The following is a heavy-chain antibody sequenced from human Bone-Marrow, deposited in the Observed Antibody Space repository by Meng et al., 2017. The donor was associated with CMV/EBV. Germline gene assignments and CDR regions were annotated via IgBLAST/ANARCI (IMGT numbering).Heavy chain of an antibody. CDR3: AHTSPIQPTELYDY. V-gene: IGHV2-5*01. Sequence: SGPTLVKPTQTLTLTCTFSGFSLSTSGVGVGWIRQPPGKALEWLALIYWNDDKRYSPSLKSRLTITKDTSKNQVVLTMTNMDPVETATYYCAHTSPIQPTELYDYWGQGTLVTVSS. CDR1: GFSLSTSGVG. J-gene: IGHJ4*02. D-gene: IGHD5-18*01. CDR2: IYWNDDK.